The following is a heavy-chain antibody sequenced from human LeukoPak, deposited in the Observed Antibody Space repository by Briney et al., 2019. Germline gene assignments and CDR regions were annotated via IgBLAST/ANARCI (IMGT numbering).Heavy chain of an antibody. D-gene: IGHD2-21*02. CDR3: ARHGSDWTFDY. V-gene: IGHV4-59*08. CDR2: IENSGNT. CDR1: GGSISTYY. J-gene: IGHJ4*02. Sequence: SETLSLTCTVSGGSISTYYWSWIRQPPGKGLEWMGYIENSGNTNYHPSLRSRVTISIDTSKNQFSLKLTSVTAADTAVYYCARHGSDWTFDYWGRGTLVTVSS.